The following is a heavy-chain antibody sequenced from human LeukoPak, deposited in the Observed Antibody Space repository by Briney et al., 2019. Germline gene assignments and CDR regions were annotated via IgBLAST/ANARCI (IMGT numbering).Heavy chain of an antibody. Sequence: PSETLSLTCTVSGYSISSGYYRGWIRQPPGKRQEWIGSIYHSGSTYYNPSLKSRVTISVDTSKNQFSLKLSSVTAADTAVYYCARAGEPNYDFWSGYYYYMDVWGKGTTVTVSS. V-gene: IGHV4-38-2*02. CDR1: GYSISSGYY. CDR3: ARAGEPNYDFWSGYYYYMDV. CDR2: IYHSGST. D-gene: IGHD3-3*01. J-gene: IGHJ6*03.